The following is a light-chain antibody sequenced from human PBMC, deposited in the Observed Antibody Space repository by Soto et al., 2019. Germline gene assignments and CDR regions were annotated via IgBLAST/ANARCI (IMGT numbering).Light chain of an antibody. CDR2: DVT. V-gene: IGLV2-11*01. CDR3: CSYVDTYTFVV. Sequence: QSALTQPRSVSGSPGQSVTISCTATSSDVGNYKYVSWYQQYPGKAPKLMIYDVTKRPSGVPDRFSGSKSGSTASLTISGLQADDEADYYCCSYVDTYTFVVFGGGTKLTVL. J-gene: IGLJ2*01. CDR1: SSDVGNYKY.